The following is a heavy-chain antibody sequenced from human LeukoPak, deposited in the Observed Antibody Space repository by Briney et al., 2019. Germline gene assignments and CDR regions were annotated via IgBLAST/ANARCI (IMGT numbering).Heavy chain of an antibody. V-gene: IGHV1-2*02. D-gene: IGHD3-22*01. CDR2: INPNSGGT. Sequence: ASVKLSCKASGYTFTGYYMHWVRQAPGQELEWIVWINPNSGGTNYAQKFQGRVTMTRDTSISPAYMELSRLRSDDTAVYYCARNHYLYDSSGYYHDAFDIWGQGTMVTVSS. J-gene: IGHJ3*02. CDR3: ARNHYLYDSSGYYHDAFDI. CDR1: GYTFTGYY.